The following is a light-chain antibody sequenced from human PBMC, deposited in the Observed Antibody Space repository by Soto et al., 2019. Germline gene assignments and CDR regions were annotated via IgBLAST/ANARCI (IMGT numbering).Light chain of an antibody. Sequence: EIAITQSPATLSVSPGERATLSCRVSQSVSSNLAWYQQKPGQSPRLLIYWASTRASGIPDRFGGSGSGTDFTLTISRVEPEDFAVYYCQQYRNSGTFGQGAKVDIK. J-gene: IGKJ1*01. CDR2: WAS. CDR3: QQYRNSGT. CDR1: QSVSSN. V-gene: IGKV3-15*01.